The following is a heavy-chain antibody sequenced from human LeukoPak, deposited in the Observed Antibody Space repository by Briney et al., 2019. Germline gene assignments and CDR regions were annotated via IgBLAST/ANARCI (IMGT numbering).Heavy chain of an antibody. V-gene: IGHV3-30*04. CDR1: GFTFSSYA. D-gene: IGHD5-18*01. CDR2: ISYDGSNK. Sequence: PGGSLRLSCTASGFTFSSYAMHWVRQAPGKGLEWVAVISYDGSNKYYADSVKGRFTISRDNSKNTLYLQMNSLRAEDTAVYYCAKGEGTAIDYWGQGTLVTVSS. CDR3: AKGEGTAIDY. J-gene: IGHJ4*02.